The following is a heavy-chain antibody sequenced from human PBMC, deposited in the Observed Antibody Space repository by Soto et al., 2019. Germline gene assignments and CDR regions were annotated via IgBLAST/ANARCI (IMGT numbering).Heavy chain of an antibody. CDR1: ELTFGEYA. CDR3: ACANDDSTWYRMGY. CDR2: IRGKAYDGTT. V-gene: IGHV3-49*03. Sequence: SLRLSCAASELTFGEYAMSWFRPAPGTRLEWVGFIRGKAYDGTTEYAASVRGRFTISRNDSKGIAYLQMNSLKTEDSGVYYCACANDDSTWYRMGYWGQGTLVTVSS. D-gene: IGHD6-13*01. J-gene: IGHJ4*02.